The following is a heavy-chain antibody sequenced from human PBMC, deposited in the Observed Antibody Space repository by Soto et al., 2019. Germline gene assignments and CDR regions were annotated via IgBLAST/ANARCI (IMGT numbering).Heavy chain of an antibody. D-gene: IGHD5-12*01. J-gene: IGHJ6*03. V-gene: IGHV3-23*01. CDR1: GFTFSSYA. CDR3: AAGEGLPPYYYYYMDV. Sequence: GGSLRLSCAASGFTFSSYAMSWVRQAPGKGLEWVSAISGSGGSTYYADSVKGRFTISRDNSKNTLYLQMNSLRAEDTAVYYCAAGEGLPPYYYYYMDVWGKGTTVTVSS. CDR2: ISGSGGST.